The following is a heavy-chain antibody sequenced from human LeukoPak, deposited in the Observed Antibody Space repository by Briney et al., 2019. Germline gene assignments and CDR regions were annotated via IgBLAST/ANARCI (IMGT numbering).Heavy chain of an antibody. V-gene: IGHV3-23*01. D-gene: IGHD6-13*01. Sequence: PGGSLRLSCAASGFTFSSYAMTWVRQAPGKGLEWVSVIIASGGTTYYADSVKGRFTISRDNSKNTLYLHMNSLRAEDTAIYYCAKDGAPQQLVIYWGRGTLVTVSS. J-gene: IGHJ4*02. CDR3: AKDGAPQQLVIY. CDR2: IIASGGTT. CDR1: GFTFSSYA.